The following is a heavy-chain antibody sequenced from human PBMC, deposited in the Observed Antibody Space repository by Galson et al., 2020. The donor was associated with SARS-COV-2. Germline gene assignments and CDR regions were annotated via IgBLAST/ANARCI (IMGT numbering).Heavy chain of an antibody. CDR1: GGSISSVGYY. J-gene: IGHJ5*02. Sequence: SETLSLAYTVSGGSISSVGYYWTWIRQHPGQGLEWIGYIYYSGSSYNNTSLTSRVTRSVDTSKNQFTLKLSSVPAADTAVYYCARAARGYCSGGSCYANWFDPGGQGTLVTVSS. V-gene: IGHV4-31*03. CDR3: ARAARGYCSGGSCYANWFDP. CDR2: IYYSGSS. D-gene: IGHD2-15*01.